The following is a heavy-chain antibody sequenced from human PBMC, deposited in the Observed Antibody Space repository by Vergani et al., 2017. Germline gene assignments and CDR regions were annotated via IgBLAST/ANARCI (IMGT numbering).Heavy chain of an antibody. D-gene: IGHD3-22*01. CDR3: ARDGSYYDSSGNDAFDI. V-gene: IGHV3-33*01. J-gene: IGHJ3*02. CDR2: IWYDGSNK. Sequence: QVQLVESGGGVVQPGRSLRLSCAASGFTFSSYGMHWVRQAPGKGLEWVAVIWYDGSNKYYADSVKGRFTISRDNSKNTLYLQMNSLRAEDTAVYYCARDGSYYDSSGNDAFDIWGQGTMVTVSS. CDR1: GFTFSSYG.